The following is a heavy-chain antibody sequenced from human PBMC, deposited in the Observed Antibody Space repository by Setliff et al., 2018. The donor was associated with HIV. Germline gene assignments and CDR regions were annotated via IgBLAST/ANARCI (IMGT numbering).Heavy chain of an antibody. V-gene: IGHV4-38-2*02. D-gene: IGHD6-19*01. J-gene: IGHJ6*03. Sequence: PSETLSLTCAVSGYSISSGYYWGWIRQPPGKGLEWIGSIYHSQSTYYNPSLKSRVTISVDTSKNQFSLKPSSVTAADMAVYYCARDRSSGWSKDWFDTAMYYCVRGVQSPPHYSYYYMDVWGEGAMVTVSS. CDR1: GYSISSGYY. CDR2: IYHSQST. CDR3: ARDRSSGWSKDWFDTAMYYCVRGVQSPPHYSYYYMDV.